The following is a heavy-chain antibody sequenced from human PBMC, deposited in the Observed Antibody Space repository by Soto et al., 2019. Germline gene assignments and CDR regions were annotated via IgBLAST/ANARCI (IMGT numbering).Heavy chain of an antibody. V-gene: IGHV3-23*01. J-gene: IGHJ4*02. CDR2: ISGSGGST. Sequence: EMQLLESGGGLVQPGGSLRLSCAASGFTFSSFAMSWVRQAPGTGLDWVSDISGSGGSTYSADSVKGRFTISRDNSKNTLNLQMSSLRAEDTAVYYGARGFSAGKVSPPDFWGQGSLVTVAS. CDR3: ARGFSAGKVSPPDF. CDR1: GFTFSSFA. D-gene: IGHD3-10*01.